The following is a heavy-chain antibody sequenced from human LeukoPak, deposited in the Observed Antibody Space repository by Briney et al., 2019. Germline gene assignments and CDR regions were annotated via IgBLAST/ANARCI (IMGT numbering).Heavy chain of an antibody. V-gene: IGHV1-69*05. D-gene: IGHD4-17*01. J-gene: IGHJ6*03. Sequence: GASVKVSCKASGYTFTGYYMHWVRQAPGQGLEWMGGIIPIFGTANYAQKFQGRVTITTDESTSTAYMELSSLRSEDTAVYYCARDGESHDYGPNYYYYYMDVWGKGTTVTVSS. CDR1: GYTFTGYY. CDR2: IIPIFGTA. CDR3: ARDGESHDYGPNYYYYYMDV.